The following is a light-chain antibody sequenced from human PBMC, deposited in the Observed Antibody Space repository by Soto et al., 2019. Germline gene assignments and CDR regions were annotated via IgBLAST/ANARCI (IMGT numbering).Light chain of an antibody. CDR3: QQYGTSPYT. V-gene: IGKV3-20*01. Sequence: EIVLTQSPGTLSLSPGERATLSCRASQSVGSDHLAWYQQKPGQAPRLLLYGASNRASGIPDRFSGSGSGTGFTLTISRLEPEDFAVYSCQQYGTSPYTFGQGTKLEF. CDR2: GAS. J-gene: IGKJ2*01. CDR1: QSVGSDH.